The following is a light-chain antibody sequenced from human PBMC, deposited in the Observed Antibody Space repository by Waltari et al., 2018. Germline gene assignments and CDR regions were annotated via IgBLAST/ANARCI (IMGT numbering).Light chain of an antibody. CDR3: CSYAGSYTWV. J-gene: IGLJ3*02. CDR1: SSDVGNYNL. Sequence: QSALTQPASVSGSPGQSITISCTGTSSDVGNYNLVSWYQQYPGEAPKVMIYDDNGRHSAVSDRFSGSKSGNTASLTISGVQDEDEADYYCCSYAGSYTWVFGGGTKLTVL. CDR2: DDN. V-gene: IGLV2-23*01.